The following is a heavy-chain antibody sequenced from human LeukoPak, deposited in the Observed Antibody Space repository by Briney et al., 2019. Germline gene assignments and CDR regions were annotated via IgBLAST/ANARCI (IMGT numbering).Heavy chain of an antibody. D-gene: IGHD3-22*01. CDR2: INHSGST. J-gene: IGHJ4*02. V-gene: IGHV4-34*01. CDR3: ARGRNYYDSSGYDFDY. CDR1: GGSFSGYY. Sequence: PSAPLSLTCAFCGGSFSGYYWSWIRPPPGKGLEWIGEINHSGSTNYNPPLKSRVTISVGTSKNQFSLKLSSVTAADTAVYYCARGRNYYDSSGYDFDYWGQGTLVTVSS.